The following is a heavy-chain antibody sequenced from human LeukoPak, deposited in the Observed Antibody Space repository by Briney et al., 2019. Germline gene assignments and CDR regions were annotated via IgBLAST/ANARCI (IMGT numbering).Heavy chain of an antibody. Sequence: GASVKVSCKVSGYTLTELSMHWVRQAPGKGLEWMGGFDPEDGETIYAQKFQGRVTMTEDTSTDTAYMELRSLRSEDTAVYYCATGKADFWSGYYNYYYMDVWGKGTTVTVSS. CDR1: GYTLTELS. D-gene: IGHD3-3*01. CDR2: FDPEDGET. CDR3: ATGKADFWSGYYNYYYMDV. V-gene: IGHV1-24*01. J-gene: IGHJ6*03.